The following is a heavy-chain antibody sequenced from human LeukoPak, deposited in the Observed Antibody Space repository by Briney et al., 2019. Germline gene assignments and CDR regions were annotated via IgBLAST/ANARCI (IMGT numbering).Heavy chain of an antibody. CDR2: IWYDGSNK. CDR1: GFTFSSYG. CDR3: ARDTIAVAGLDYFDY. V-gene: IGHV3-33*01. Sequence: GRSLRLSCAASGFTFSSYGMHWVRQAPGKGLEWVAVIWYDGSNKYYADSVKGRFTISRDNSKNTLYLQMNSLRAEDTAAYYCARDTIAVAGLDYFDYWGQGTLVTVSS. J-gene: IGHJ4*02. D-gene: IGHD6-19*01.